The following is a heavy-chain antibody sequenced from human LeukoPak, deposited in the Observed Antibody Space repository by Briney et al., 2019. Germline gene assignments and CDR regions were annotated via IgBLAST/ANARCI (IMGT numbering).Heavy chain of an antibody. CDR1: SYSISSGYF. CDR3: ARKGGPAAPFDS. V-gene: IGHV4-38-2*01. D-gene: IGHD2-2*01. J-gene: IGHJ4*02. Sequence: SETLSLTCVVSSYSISSGYFWGWIRQPPGKGLEWIGIIYHTGNAYYNPSLKSRVTISVDTSKNQISLNLNPVTAADTAVYYCARKGGPAAPFDSWGQGTLVTASS. CDR2: IYHTGNA.